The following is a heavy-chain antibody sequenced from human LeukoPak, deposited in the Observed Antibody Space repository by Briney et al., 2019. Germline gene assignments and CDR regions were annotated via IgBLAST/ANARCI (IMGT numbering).Heavy chain of an antibody. CDR2: IYTSGST. V-gene: IGHV4-4*07. Sequence: SETLSLTCTVSGGSISSYYWSWIRQPAGKGLEWIGRIYTSGSTNYNPSLKSRVTMSVDTSKNQFSLKLSSVTAADTAVYYCASGRGPNFYGSGSYRYWGQGTLVTVSS. CDR3: ASGRGPNFYGSGSYRY. J-gene: IGHJ4*02. D-gene: IGHD3-10*01. CDR1: GGSISSYY.